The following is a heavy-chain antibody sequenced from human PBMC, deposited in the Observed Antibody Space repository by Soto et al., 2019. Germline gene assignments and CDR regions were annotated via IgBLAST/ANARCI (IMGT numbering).Heavy chain of an antibody. CDR2: IYYSGST. J-gene: IGHJ3*02. CDR3: ARPLYDYIWGSYRDDAFDI. V-gene: IGHV4-39*01. D-gene: IGHD3-16*02. Sequence: QLQLQESGPGLVKPSETLSLTCTVSGGSISSSSYYWGWIRQPPGKGLEWIGSIYYSGSTYYNPSLKSRVTISVDTSKNQFSLKLRYVTAADTAVYYCARPLYDYIWGSYRDDAFDIWGQGTMVTVSS. CDR1: GGSISSSSYY.